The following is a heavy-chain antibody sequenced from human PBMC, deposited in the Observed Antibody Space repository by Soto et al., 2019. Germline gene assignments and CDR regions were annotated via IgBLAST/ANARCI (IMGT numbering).Heavy chain of an antibody. Sequence: HPGGSLRLACXAXGFTFSSYSMNWVRQAPGKGLEWVSYINSSSSTIYYADSVKGRFTISRDNAKNSLYLQMNSLRAEDTAVYYCARGLPWAYFAYWGQGTLVTVSS. D-gene: IGHD1-26*01. V-gene: IGHV3-48*01. CDR3: ARGLPWAYFAY. CDR2: INSSSSTI. CDR1: GFTFSSYS. J-gene: IGHJ4*02.